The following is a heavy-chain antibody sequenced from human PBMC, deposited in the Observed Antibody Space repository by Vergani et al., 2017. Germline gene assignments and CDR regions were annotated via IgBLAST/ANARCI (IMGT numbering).Heavy chain of an antibody. CDR2: INTTGSR. CDR1: GYTFTDFF. V-gene: IGHV1-2*02. D-gene: IGHD6-6*01. Sequence: LVQSGPEVKEPGASVKVSCPVSGYTFTDFFLAWVWQIPGERPEWMGWINTTGSRRYAEQFEGRVTMTTDTSIKTVFLGMTGLRSDDTAVYYCVRARSFYFDKWGQGTLITVSS. CDR3: VRARSFYFDK. J-gene: IGHJ4*02.